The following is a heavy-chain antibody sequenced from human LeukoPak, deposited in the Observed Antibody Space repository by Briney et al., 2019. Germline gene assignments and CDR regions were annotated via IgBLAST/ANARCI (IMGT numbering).Heavy chain of an antibody. CDR3: ARGPYYGSGSYYYYYFDY. Sequence: EASVKVSCKASGGTFSSYAISWVRQAPGQGLEWMGRIIPILGIANYAQKFQGRVTITADKSTGTAYMELSSLRSEDTAVYYCARGPYYGSGSYYYYYFDYWGQGTLVTVSS. CDR2: IIPILGIA. J-gene: IGHJ4*02. V-gene: IGHV1-69*04. CDR1: GGTFSSYA. D-gene: IGHD3-10*01.